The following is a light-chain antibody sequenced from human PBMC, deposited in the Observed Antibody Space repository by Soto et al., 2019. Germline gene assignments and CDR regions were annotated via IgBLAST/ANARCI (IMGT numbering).Light chain of an antibody. CDR3: GTWDSSLSAGV. CDR1: SSNIGNNY. J-gene: IGLJ1*01. Sequence: QSVLTQPPSVSAAPGQKVTISCSGSSSNIGNNYVSWYQQLPGTAPKLLIYENNKRPPGIPDRFSGSKSGTSATLSITGLQTGDEADYYCGTWDSSLSAGVFGTGTKVTVL. CDR2: ENN. V-gene: IGLV1-51*02.